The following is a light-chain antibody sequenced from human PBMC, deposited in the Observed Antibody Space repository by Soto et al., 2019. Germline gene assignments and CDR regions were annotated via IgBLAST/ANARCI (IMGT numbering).Light chain of an antibody. CDR2: GNT. CDR3: QSYDSTLSARYV. V-gene: IGLV1-40*01. Sequence: QSALTQPPSVSGAPGQRDTISCTGSSSNIGANYDVHWYQHRPGTAPKLLIFGNTNRPSGVPDRFSGSKSGTSASLAITGLQAEDEGDYYCQSYDSTLSARYVFGTGTKVTVL. CDR1: SSNIGANYD. J-gene: IGLJ1*01.